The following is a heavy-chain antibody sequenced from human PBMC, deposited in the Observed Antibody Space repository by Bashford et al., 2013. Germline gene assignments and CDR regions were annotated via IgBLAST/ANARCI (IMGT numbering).Heavy chain of an antibody. Sequence: SETLSLTCTVSGGSISSYYWSWIRQPPGKGLEWIGYIYYSGSTYYNPSLKSRVTISVDTSKNQFSLKLSSVTAADTAVYYCARELYGSGRALYGMDVWGQGTTVTVSS. CDR3: ARELYGSGRALYGMDV. J-gene: IGHJ6*02. D-gene: IGHD3-10*01. V-gene: IGHV4-59*12. CDR2: IYYSGST. CDR1: GGSISSYY.